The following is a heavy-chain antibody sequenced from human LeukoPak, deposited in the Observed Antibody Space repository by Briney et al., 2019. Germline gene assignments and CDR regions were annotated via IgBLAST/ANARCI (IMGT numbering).Heavy chain of an antibody. D-gene: IGHD3-22*01. V-gene: IGHV3-74*01. J-gene: IGHJ4*02. CDR2: INSDGSST. Sequence: GGSLRLSCAASGFTFSSYWMHWVRQAPGKGLVWVPRINSDGSSTSYADSVKGRFTISRDNSKNTLYLQMSSLRAEDTAVYYCAKGRGQIVVVTVSDYWGQGTLVTVSS. CDR3: AKGRGQIVVVTVSDY. CDR1: GFTFSSYW.